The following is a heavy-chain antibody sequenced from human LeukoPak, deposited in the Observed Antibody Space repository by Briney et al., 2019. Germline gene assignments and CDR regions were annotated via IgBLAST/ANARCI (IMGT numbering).Heavy chain of an antibody. Sequence: GGSLRLSCAASGFSFSSYGMHWVRQAPGKGLEWVALIWYYGSSKFYADSVKGRFTISRDHSKSMLFLQLNSLRVADTAVYYCAKGKDPNDTSVRANFDSWGQGTLVTVSS. CDR1: GFSFSSYG. CDR3: AKGKDPNDTSVRANFDS. CDR2: IWYYGSSK. J-gene: IGHJ4*02. V-gene: IGHV3-33*06. D-gene: IGHD3-22*01.